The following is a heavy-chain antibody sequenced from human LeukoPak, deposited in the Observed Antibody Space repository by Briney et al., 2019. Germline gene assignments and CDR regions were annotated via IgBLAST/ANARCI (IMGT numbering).Heavy chain of an antibody. D-gene: IGHD3-3*01. Sequence: GGSLRLSCAASGFTFSSYSMNWVRQAPGKGLEWVSSISSSSSYIYYADSVKGRFTISRDNAKNSLYLQMNSLRAEDTAVYYCARPSITIFGVVTDWGQGTLVTVSS. CDR3: ARPSITIFGVVTD. V-gene: IGHV3-21*01. CDR2: ISSSSSYI. CDR1: GFTFSSYS. J-gene: IGHJ4*02.